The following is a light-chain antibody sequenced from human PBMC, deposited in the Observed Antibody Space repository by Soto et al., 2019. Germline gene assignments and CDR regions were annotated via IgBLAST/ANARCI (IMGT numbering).Light chain of an antibody. J-gene: IGLJ1*01. Sequence: QSALTQPASVSGSPGQSTTISCTVTSSDVGDYNYVSWYQHPPGKAPKLMLYEVSIRPSGVSNRFSGSKSGNTASLTISGLQAEDEADYYCTSYTSSSTYVFGTGTKLTVL. V-gene: IGLV2-14*01. CDR2: EVS. CDR1: SSDVGDYNY. CDR3: TSYTSSSTYV.